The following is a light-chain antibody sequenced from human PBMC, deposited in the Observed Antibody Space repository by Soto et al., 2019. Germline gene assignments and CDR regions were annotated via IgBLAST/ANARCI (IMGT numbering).Light chain of an antibody. V-gene: IGKV3-15*01. CDR1: QIVSSN. CDR2: CEX. J-gene: IGKJ1*01. Sequence: IVLPQSPAALSVSPRGRSTPACRASQIVSSNLALYRQKAGQAPRLLXXCEXTRATGVPARFSGSGSGREFTLTISSMQSEDFAVYYCRQYGEFTSWTFGQGTKVDI. CDR3: RQYGEFTSWT.